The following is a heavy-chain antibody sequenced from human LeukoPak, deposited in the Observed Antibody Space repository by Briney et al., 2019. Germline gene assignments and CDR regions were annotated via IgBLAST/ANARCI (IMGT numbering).Heavy chain of an antibody. CDR2: ISPSNGDT. CDR3: ARAIRNSARMTLNAFDM. Sequence: ASVKVSCKASTYTFTTYYLHWVRQAPGQGFEWMGRISPSNGDTDYRQKFQGRVSITRDTSTSTTYMELSSLTSDDTAIYYCARAIRNSARMTLNAFDMWGQGT. CDR1: TYTFTTYY. V-gene: IGHV1-2*06. J-gene: IGHJ3*02. D-gene: IGHD4-23*01.